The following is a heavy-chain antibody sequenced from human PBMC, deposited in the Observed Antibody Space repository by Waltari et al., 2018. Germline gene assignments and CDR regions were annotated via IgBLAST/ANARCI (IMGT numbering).Heavy chain of an antibody. CDR1: GFTFSSYA. D-gene: IGHD3-10*01. J-gene: IGHJ4*02. Sequence: EVQLLESGGGLVQPGGSLRLSCAASGFTFSSYAMSWVRQAPGKGLEWVSVIYSGGSTYYADSEKGRFTISRDNSKNTLYLQMNSLRAEDTAVYYCAKVRNYYGSGSYYFDYWGQGTLVTVSS. V-gene: IGHV3-23*03. CDR3: AKVRNYYGSGSYYFDY. CDR2: IYSGGST.